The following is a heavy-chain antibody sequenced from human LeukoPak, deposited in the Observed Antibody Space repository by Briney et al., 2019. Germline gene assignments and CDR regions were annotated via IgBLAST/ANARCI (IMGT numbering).Heavy chain of an antibody. CDR1: GYTFNHFG. J-gene: IGHJ4*02. CDR2: ISAYNGNT. CDR3: ARGSWSSGWYEEPGGY. V-gene: IGHV1-18*01. D-gene: IGHD6-19*01. Sequence: GASVKVSCKASGYTFNHFGISWVRQAPGQGLEWMGWISAYNGNTNYAQKLQGRVTMTTDTSTSTAYMELRSLRSDDTAVYYCARGSWSSGWYEEPGGYWGQGTLVTVSS.